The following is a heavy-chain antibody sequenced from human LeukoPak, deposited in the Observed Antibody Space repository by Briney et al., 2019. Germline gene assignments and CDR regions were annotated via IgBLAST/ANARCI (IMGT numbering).Heavy chain of an antibody. V-gene: IGHV1-18*01. CDR2: ISAYNGNT. J-gene: IGHJ4*02. CDR3: ARDRGGYSSSWWDY. CDR1: GYTFTSYG. Sequence: GASVKVSCKASGYTFTSYGISWVRQAPGQGLEWMGWISAYNGNTNYAQKLQGRVTMTTDTSTSTAYMELRSLRSDDTAVYYCARDRGGYSSSWWDYWGQGTLVTVSS. D-gene: IGHD6-13*01.